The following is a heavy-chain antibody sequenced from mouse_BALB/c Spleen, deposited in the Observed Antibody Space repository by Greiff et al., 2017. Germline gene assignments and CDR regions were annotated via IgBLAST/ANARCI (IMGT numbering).Heavy chain of an antibody. CDR3: TGGTATYAMDF. Sequence: VQLQQSGTVLARPGASVKMSCKASGYSFTSYWMHWVKQRPGQGLEWIGAIYPGNSDTSYNQKFKGKAKLTAVTSASTAYMELSSLTNEDSAVYYCTGGTATYAMDFWGQGTSVTVSS. D-gene: IGHD1-2*01. CDR1: GYSFTSYW. CDR2: IYPGNSDT. J-gene: IGHJ4*01. V-gene: IGHV1-5*01.